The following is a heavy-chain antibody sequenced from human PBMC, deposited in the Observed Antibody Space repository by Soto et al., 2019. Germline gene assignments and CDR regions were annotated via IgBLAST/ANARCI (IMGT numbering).Heavy chain of an antibody. Sequence: QVQLVQSGAEVKKPGSSVKVSCKASGGTFSSYAISWVRQAPGQGLEWMGGIIPIFGKANYAPKFQGRVTITADESTSTAYMELSSLRSEDTAVYYCARHLKGDILTGCDYWGQGTLVTVSS. D-gene: IGHD3-9*01. CDR1: GGTFSSYA. CDR2: IIPIFGKA. CDR3: ARHLKGDILTGCDY. V-gene: IGHV1-69*01. J-gene: IGHJ4*02.